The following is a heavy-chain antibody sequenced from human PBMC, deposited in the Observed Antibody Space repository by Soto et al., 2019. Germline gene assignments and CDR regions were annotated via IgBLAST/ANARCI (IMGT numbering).Heavy chain of an antibody. CDR1: GDSVSSKSAA. Sequence: SQTLSLTCAISGDSVSSKSAAWNWIRQSPSRGLEWLGRTYYRSKWYNDYAVFVKSRITINPDTSKNQFSLQLNSVTPEDTAVNYCARREQLDPGYNWFDPWGQGXLVTVYS. V-gene: IGHV6-1*01. CDR3: ARREQLDPGYNWFDP. CDR2: TYYRSKWYN. J-gene: IGHJ5*02. D-gene: IGHD6-6*01.